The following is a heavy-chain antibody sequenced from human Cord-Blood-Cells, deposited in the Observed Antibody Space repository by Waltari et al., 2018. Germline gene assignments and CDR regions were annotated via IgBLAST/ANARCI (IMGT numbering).Heavy chain of an antibody. CDR3: ARVGDSSGWYYAFDI. J-gene: IGHJ3*02. CDR1: GYTFTSYA. CDR2: INAGNGNT. D-gene: IGHD6-19*01. V-gene: IGHV1-3*01. Sequence: QVQLVQSGAEVKKPGASVKVSCQASGYTFTSYAMHWVRQAPGQRIEWMGWINAGNGNTKYSQKFQGRVTITRDTSASTAYMELSSLRSEDTAVYYCARVGDSSGWYYAFDIWGQGTMVTVSS.